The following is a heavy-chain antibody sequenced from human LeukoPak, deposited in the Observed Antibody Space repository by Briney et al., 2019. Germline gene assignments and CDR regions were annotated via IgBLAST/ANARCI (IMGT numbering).Heavy chain of an antibody. CDR3: ARDPPLGSCSTISCPHLDY. CDR1: GFTFSRYS. CDR2: ISSSSSFI. Sequence: GGSLRLSCGASGFTFSRYSMSWVRQAPGKGLEWVSSISSSSSFIYYADSVKGRFTISRDNAKNSLYLQMNSLRAEDTAVYYCARDPPLGSCSTISCPHLDYWGQGTLVTVSS. V-gene: IGHV3-21*01. D-gene: IGHD2-2*01. J-gene: IGHJ4*02.